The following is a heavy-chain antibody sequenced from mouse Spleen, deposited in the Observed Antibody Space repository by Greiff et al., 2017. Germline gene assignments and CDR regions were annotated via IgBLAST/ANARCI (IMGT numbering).Heavy chain of an antibody. CDR1: GFNIKDDY. Sequence: VQLKESGAELVRPGASVKLSCTASGFNIKDDYMHWVKQRPEQGLEWIGWIDPENGDTEYASKFQGKATITADTSSNTAYLQLSSLTSEDTAVYYCTAVYLGFAYWGQGTLVTVSA. CDR2: IDPENGDT. V-gene: IGHV14-4*01. J-gene: IGHJ3*01. CDR3: TAVYLGFAY. D-gene: IGHD2-1*01.